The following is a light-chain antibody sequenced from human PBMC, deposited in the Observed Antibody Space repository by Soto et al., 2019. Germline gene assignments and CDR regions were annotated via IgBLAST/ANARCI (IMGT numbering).Light chain of an antibody. V-gene: IGKV1-5*03. J-gene: IGKJ1*01. Sequence: DIQMTQSPATLSASVGDSVSITCRASQSITNWLAWYHLKPGKAPKLLIHEASNLHSGVSSRFTGSGSGTDFTLTITSLQPEDFATYYCQQYKSYWTLGQGTKVDIK. CDR1: QSITNW. CDR3: QQYKSYWT. CDR2: EAS.